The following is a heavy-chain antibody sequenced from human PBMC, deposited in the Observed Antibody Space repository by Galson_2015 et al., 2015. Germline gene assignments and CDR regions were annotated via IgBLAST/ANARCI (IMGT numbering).Heavy chain of an antibody. D-gene: IGHD2-2*01. Sequence: SLRLSCAASGFTFSSYAMHWVRQAPGKGLEWVAVISYDGSNKYYADSVKGRFTISRDNSKNTLYLQMSSLRAEDTAVYYCARQRYCSSTSCQNAFDIWGQGTMVTVSS. CDR1: GFTFSSYA. J-gene: IGHJ3*02. CDR2: ISYDGSNK. CDR3: ARQRYCSSTSCQNAFDI. V-gene: IGHV3-30*15.